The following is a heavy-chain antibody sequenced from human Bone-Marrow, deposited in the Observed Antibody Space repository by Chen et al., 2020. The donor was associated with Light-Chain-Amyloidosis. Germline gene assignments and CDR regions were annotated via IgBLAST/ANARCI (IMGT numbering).Heavy chain of an antibody. CDR2: IYPDDSDA. D-gene: IGHD5-12*01. CDR3: ARRRDGYNFDY. Sequence: EVQLEQSGPEVKKPGESLKISCKGSGYTFPNYWIGWVRQMPGKGLEWMGVIYPDDSDARYSPSFDGQVTISADKSITTAYLQWRSLKASDTAMYYCARRRDGYNFDYWGPGTLVTVSS. CDR1: GYTFPNYW. V-gene: IGHV5-51*01. J-gene: IGHJ4*02.